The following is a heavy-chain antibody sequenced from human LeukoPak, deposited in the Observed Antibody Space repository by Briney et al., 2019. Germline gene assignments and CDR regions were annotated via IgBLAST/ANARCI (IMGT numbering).Heavy chain of an antibody. J-gene: IGHJ4*02. V-gene: IGHV3-30-3*01. CDR3: ARDRGGYCSGGSCYLLDY. Sequence: PGGSLRLSCAASGFTFSSYVMHWVRQAPGKGLEGVAVISYDGSNKYYADSVKGRFTISRDNSKNTLYLQMNSLRAEDTAVYYCARDRGGYCSGGSCYLLDYWGQGTLVTVSS. CDR1: GFTFSSYV. D-gene: IGHD2-15*01. CDR2: ISYDGSNK.